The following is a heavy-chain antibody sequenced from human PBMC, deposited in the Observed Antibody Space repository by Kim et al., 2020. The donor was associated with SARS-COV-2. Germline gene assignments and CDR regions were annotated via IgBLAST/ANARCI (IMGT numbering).Heavy chain of an antibody. CDR2: ITKYDGRT. Sequence: GGSLRLSCAASGYSINTFAMSWVRQAPGKGLEWVSAITKYDGRTYYADSVRGRFTISRDNSKNTVYLQMDSLRAEDTSLYYCAKDHPSSGWPTFDYWGQGTLVTVSS. CDR1: GYSINTFA. V-gene: IGHV3-23*01. D-gene: IGHD6-19*01. J-gene: IGHJ4*02. CDR3: AKDHPSSGWPTFDY.